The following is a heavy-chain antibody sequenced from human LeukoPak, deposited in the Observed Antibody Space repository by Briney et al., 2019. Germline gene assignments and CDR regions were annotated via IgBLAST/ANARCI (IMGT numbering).Heavy chain of an antibody. Sequence: GASVKVSCKASGYTFTSYGISWVRQAPGQGLEWMGWISAYNGNTNYAQKLQGRVTMTTDTSTSTAYMELRSLRSDDTAVYYCARGGRGIVVVPAAWYYFDCWGQGTLVTVSS. CDR3: ARGGRGIVVVPAAWYYFDC. J-gene: IGHJ4*02. D-gene: IGHD2-2*01. V-gene: IGHV1-18*01. CDR2: ISAYNGNT. CDR1: GYTFTSYG.